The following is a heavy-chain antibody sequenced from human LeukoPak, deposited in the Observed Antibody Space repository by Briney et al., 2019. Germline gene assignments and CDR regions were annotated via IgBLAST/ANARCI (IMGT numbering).Heavy chain of an antibody. CDR2: ISYDGSIK. Sequence: GGSLRLSCAASGFTFSSYAMHWVRQAPGKGLEWLAVISYDGSIKYYADSVKGRFTISTDISKSTLSLQMNSLRPEDTALYYCARDLSNVPGQYWGQGTLVTVSS. CDR1: GFTFSSYA. D-gene: IGHD3-10*02. CDR3: ARDLSNVPGQY. J-gene: IGHJ4*02. V-gene: IGHV3-30-3*01.